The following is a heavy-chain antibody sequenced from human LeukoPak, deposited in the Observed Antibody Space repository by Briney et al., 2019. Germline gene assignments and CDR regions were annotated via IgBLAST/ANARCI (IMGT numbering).Heavy chain of an antibody. CDR1: GGTFSSYA. D-gene: IGHD6-19*01. Sequence: SVKVSCKASGGTFSSYAISWVRQAPGQGLEWMGGIIPIFGTANYAQKFQGRVTITADKSTSTAYMELSSLRSEDTAMYYCARSGRIAVAGDLDYWGQGTLVTVSS. J-gene: IGHJ4*02. V-gene: IGHV1-69*06. CDR2: IIPIFGTA. CDR3: ARSGRIAVAGDLDY.